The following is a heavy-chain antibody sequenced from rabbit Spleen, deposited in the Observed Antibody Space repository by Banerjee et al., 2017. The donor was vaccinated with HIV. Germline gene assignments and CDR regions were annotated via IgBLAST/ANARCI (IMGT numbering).Heavy chain of an antibody. Sequence: QSLEESGGGLVTPGGSLTLTCTASGFSFSSSYWICWVRQAPGKGLQWIECIYTGSGSTYYASWAKGRFTISKTSSTTVTLQMTSLTAADTATYFCARDVYSGDIKYGNGLNFWGPGTLVTVS. D-gene: IGHD4-1*01. CDR1: GFSFSSSYW. CDR3: ARDVYSGDIKYGNGLNF. V-gene: IGHV1S40*01. J-gene: IGHJ4*01. CDR2: IYTGSGST.